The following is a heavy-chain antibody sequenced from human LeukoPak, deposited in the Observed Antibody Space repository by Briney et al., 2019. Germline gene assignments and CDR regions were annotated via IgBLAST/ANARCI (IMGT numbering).Heavy chain of an antibody. CDR1: GGSISSGGYY. J-gene: IGHJ3*02. CDR3: ARIYKYSSSGDAFDI. CDR2: IYHSGST. D-gene: IGHD6-6*01. V-gene: IGHV4-30-2*01. Sequence: SQTLSLTCTVSGGSISSGGYYWSWIRQPPGKGLEWIGYIYHSGSTYYNPSLKSRVTISVDRSKNQFSLKLSSVTAADTAVYYCARIYKYSSSGDAFDIWGQGTMVTVSS.